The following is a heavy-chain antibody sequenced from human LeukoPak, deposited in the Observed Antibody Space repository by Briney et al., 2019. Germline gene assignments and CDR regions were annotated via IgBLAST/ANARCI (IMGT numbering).Heavy chain of an antibody. D-gene: IGHD5-18*01. J-gene: IGHJ6*02. V-gene: IGHV3-21*01. CDR2: ITSSSYI. CDR1: GFTVSSYT. Sequence: GGSRRLSCAASGFTVSSYTMNWVRQAPGKGLEWVSSITSSSYIYSADSLKGRFTISRDNAKNSLDLQINSLRAEDTAVYYCARDNGGYTYSATYYYGMDVWGQGTTVTVSS. CDR3: ARDNGGYTYSATYYYGMDV.